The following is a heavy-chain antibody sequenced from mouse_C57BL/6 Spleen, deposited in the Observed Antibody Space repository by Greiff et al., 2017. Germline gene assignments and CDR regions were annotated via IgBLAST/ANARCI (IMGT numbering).Heavy chain of an antibody. V-gene: IGHV1-15*01. CDR2: IDPETGGT. D-gene: IGHD1-1*01. CDR3: TRREGPYYGSRDWYFDV. Sequence: VQGVESGAELVRPGASVTLSCKASGYTFTDYEMHWVKQTPVHGLEWIGAIDPETGGTAYNQKFKGKAILTADKSSRTAYMEIRSLTSEDSAFYYCTRREGPYYGSRDWYFDVWGTGTTVTVSS. J-gene: IGHJ1*03. CDR1: GYTFTDYE.